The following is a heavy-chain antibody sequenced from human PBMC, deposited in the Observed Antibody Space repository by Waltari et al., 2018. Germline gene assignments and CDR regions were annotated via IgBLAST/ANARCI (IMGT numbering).Heavy chain of an antibody. J-gene: IGHJ4*02. CDR2: IYNSGSA. V-gene: IGHV4-31*03. CDR3: ARQNVGPGSAHLDH. CDR1: GGSISSSGYY. D-gene: IGHD3-10*01. Sequence: QVQLQESGPGLGKSSQTLSLTCTVSGGSISSSGYYWNWIRQHPKKGLEWIGLIYNSGSASYNPSLKSRVTISGDTSKNQFSLKLNSVTADDTAMYYCARQNVGPGSAHLDHWGQGTLVTVSS.